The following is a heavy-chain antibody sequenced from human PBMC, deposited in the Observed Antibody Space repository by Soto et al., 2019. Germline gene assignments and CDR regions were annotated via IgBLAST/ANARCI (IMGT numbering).Heavy chain of an antibody. V-gene: IGHV4-34*01. D-gene: IGHD2-8*01. Sequence: KTSETLSLTCAVYGGSFSGYYWSWIRQPPGKGLEWIGEINHSGSTNYNPSLKSRVTISVDTSKNQFSLKPSSVTAADTAVYYCARVLTIGRYADIWGQGTMVTVSS. CDR2: INHSGST. J-gene: IGHJ3*02. CDR3: ARVLTIGRYADI. CDR1: GGSFSGYY.